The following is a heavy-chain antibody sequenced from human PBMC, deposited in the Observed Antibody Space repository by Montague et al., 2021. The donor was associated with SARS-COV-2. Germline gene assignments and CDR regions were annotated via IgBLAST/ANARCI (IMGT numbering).Heavy chain of an antibody. CDR2: TYYRSKWYN. Sequence: CAISGDSVAGNSAAWIWIRQSPSRGLEWLARTYYRSKWYNEYAVPVKSRINIIPDTSKNHLSLQVNSVTPEDTAVYYCAREGEWELQGPRHSSFYFAMDVWGQGTSVTVSS. CDR1: GDSVAGNSAA. V-gene: IGHV6-1*01. J-gene: IGHJ6*02. CDR3: AREGEWELQGPRHSSFYFAMDV. D-gene: IGHD1-26*01.